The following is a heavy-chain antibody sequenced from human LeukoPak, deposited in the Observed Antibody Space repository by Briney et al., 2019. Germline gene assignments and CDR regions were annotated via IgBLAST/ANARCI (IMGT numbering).Heavy chain of an antibody. CDR2: ISYDGSNK. CDR1: GFTFSSYA. V-gene: IGHV3-30-3*01. Sequence: PGGSLRLSCAASGFTFSSYAMHWVRQAPGKGLEWVAVISYDGSNKYYADSVKGRFTISRDNSKNTLYLQMNSLRAEDTAVYYCARDLGPFTMIVVALVGPFDYWGRGTLVTVSS. D-gene: IGHD3-22*01. J-gene: IGHJ4*02. CDR3: ARDLGPFTMIVVALVGPFDY.